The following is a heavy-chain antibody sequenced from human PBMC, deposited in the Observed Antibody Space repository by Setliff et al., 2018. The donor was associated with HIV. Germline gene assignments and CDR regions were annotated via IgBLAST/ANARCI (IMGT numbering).Heavy chain of an antibody. CDR2: INPNSGGT. D-gene: IGHD5-18*01. V-gene: IGHV1-2*02. Sequence: GASVKVSCKASGYTITTYYIHWVRQAPGQGLEWMGWINPNSGGTNYAQKFQGRVTMTRDTSISTAYMELRRLRSADTAVYYCARTLPQYTNLFDYWGQGTLVTVSS. J-gene: IGHJ4*02. CDR1: GYTITTYY. CDR3: ARTLPQYTNLFDY.